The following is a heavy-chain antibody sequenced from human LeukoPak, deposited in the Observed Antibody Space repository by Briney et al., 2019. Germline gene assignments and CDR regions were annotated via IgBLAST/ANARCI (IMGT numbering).Heavy chain of an antibody. J-gene: IGHJ3*02. D-gene: IGHD1-26*01. V-gene: IGHV1-69*13. Sequence: SVKVSCKASGGTFSSYAISWVRQAPGQGLEWMGGIIPIFGTANYAQKFQGRVTITADESTNTAYMELSSLRSEDTAVYYCARAEMGATSSGAFDIWGQGTMVTVSS. CDR2: IIPIFGTA. CDR3: ARAEMGATSSGAFDI. CDR1: GGTFSSYA.